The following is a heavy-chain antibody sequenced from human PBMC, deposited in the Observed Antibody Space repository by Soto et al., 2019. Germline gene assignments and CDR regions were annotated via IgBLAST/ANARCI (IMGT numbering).Heavy chain of an antibody. D-gene: IGHD3-10*01. V-gene: IGHV1-18*01. CDR1: GYTFTNFG. CDR3: ARGVGSGSYYNQYNWFDP. J-gene: IGHJ5*02. Sequence: ASVKVSCKASGYTFTNFGISWVRQAPGQGLEWMGWISAYNGNTNYAQNFQGGVTMTTDTSTSTAYMELRSLRSDDTAVYYCARGVGSGSYYNQYNWFDPWGQGTLVTVSS. CDR2: ISAYNGNT.